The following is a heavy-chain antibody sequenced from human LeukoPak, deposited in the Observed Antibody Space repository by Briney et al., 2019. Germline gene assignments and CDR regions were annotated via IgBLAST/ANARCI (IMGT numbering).Heavy chain of an antibody. J-gene: IGHJ5*02. Sequence: PSETLSLTCTVSGGSISSSSYYWGWIRQPPGKGLEWIGSIYYSGSTYYNPSLKSRVTISVDTSKNQFSLKLSSVTAADTALYYCARRQYDILYNWFDPWGQGTLVTVSS. CDR3: ARRQYDILYNWFDP. V-gene: IGHV4-39*07. D-gene: IGHD3-9*01. CDR1: GGSISSSSYY. CDR2: IYYSGST.